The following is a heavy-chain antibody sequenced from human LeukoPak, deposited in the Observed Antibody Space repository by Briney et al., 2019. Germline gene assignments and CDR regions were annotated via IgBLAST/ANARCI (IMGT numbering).Heavy chain of an antibody. D-gene: IGHD3-10*01. CDR1: GGSTSSYY. J-gene: IGHJ5*02. Sequence: PSETLSLTCTVSGGSTSSYYWSWIRQPPGKGLEWVGYIYYSGSTNYNPSLKSRVTISVDTSKNQFSLKLSSVTAADTAVYYCARAPYGSGSYEKGTRWFDPWGQGTLVTVSS. CDR2: IYYSGST. CDR3: ARAPYGSGSYEKGTRWFDP. V-gene: IGHV4-59*01.